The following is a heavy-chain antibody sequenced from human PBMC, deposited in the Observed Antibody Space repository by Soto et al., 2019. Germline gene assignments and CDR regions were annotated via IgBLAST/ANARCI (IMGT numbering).Heavy chain of an antibody. V-gene: IGHV3-30-3*01. D-gene: IGHD3-3*01. Sequence: GGSLRLSCAASGFTFSSYAMHWVRQAPGKGLEWVAVISYDGSNKYYADSVKGRFTISRDNSKNTLYLQMNSLRAEDTAVYYCARAPKNYDFWSGLPTIDYWGQGTLVTVSS. CDR1: GFTFSSYA. J-gene: IGHJ4*02. CDR2: ISYDGSNK. CDR3: ARAPKNYDFWSGLPTIDY.